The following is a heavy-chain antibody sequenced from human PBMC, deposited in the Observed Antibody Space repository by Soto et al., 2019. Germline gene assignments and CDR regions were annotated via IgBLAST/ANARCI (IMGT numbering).Heavy chain of an antibody. J-gene: IGHJ4*02. D-gene: IGHD3-3*01. CDR1: GFTFSSYA. Sequence: GGSLRLSCAASGFTFSSYAMSWVRQAPGKGLEWVSAISGSGGSTYYADSVKGQFTISRDNSKNTLYLQMNSLRAEDTAVYYCAKATAPDFWSGYSPRIPNDYWGQGTLVTVSS. V-gene: IGHV3-23*01. CDR3: AKATAPDFWSGYSPRIPNDY. CDR2: ISGSGGST.